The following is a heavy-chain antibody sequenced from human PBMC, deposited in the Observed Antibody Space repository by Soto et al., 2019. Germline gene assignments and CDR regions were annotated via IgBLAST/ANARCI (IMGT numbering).Heavy chain of an antibody. D-gene: IGHD3-10*01. J-gene: IGHJ5*02. Sequence: EVQLVESGGGLVQPGGSLRLSCAASGFTFSSYSMNWVRQAPGKGLEWVSYISSSSSTIYYADSVKGRFTISRDNAKNELYLQMHSRRDEDTAVYYCARAWTLGPLLWFGELLNNWFDPWCQGTLVTVSS. CDR3: ARAWTLGPLLWFGELLNNWFDP. V-gene: IGHV3-48*02. CDR1: GFTFSSYS. CDR2: ISSSSSTI.